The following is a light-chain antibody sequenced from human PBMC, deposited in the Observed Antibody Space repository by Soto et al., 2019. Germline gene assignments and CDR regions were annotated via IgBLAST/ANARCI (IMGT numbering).Light chain of an antibody. CDR3: HTWGTGSNWV. V-gene: IGLV4-69*01. CDR2: LNSDGSH. CDR1: SGHSSYA. J-gene: IGLJ3*02. Sequence: QSVLTQSPSASASLGASVKLTCTLSSGHSSYAIAWHQQQPEKGPRYLMNLNSDGSHSKGDGIPDRFSGSRSAAEPYVTICGLASDDADDYYCHTWGTGSNWVFGAGTKLTVL.